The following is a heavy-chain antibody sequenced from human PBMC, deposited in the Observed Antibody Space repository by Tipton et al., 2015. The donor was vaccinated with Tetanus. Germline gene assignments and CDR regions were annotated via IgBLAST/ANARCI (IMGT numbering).Heavy chain of an antibody. Sequence: QLVQSGAEVKKPGASVKVSCKASGYTFTSYGISWVRQAPGQGLEWMGWISAYNGNTNYAQKLQGRVTITADESTSTAYMELSSLRSEDTAVYYCARSGDYSYYYGMDVWGQGTTVTVSS. J-gene: IGHJ6*02. CDR3: ARSGDYSYYYGMDV. CDR1: GYTFTSYG. V-gene: IGHV1-18*01. CDR2: ISAYNGNT. D-gene: IGHD4-11*01.